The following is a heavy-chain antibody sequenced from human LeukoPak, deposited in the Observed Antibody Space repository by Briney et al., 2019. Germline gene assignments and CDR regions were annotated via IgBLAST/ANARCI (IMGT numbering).Heavy chain of an antibody. CDR3: ARGPPNWGFDM. V-gene: IGHV1-8*02. Sequence: GASVKVSCKASGGTFSNYAINWVRQAPGQGLEWMGIINPSGGSTSYAQKFQGRVTMTRSTSISIAYMELSSLRSEDTAVYYCARGPPNWGFDMWGQGTMVTVSS. D-gene: IGHD7-27*01. CDR2: INPSGGST. CDR1: GGTFSNYA. J-gene: IGHJ3*02.